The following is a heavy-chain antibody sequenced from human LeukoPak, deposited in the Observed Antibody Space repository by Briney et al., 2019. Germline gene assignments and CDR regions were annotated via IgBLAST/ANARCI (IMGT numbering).Heavy chain of an antibody. Sequence: GGSLRLSCAASGFTFSSYWMHWVRPAPGKGLVRVSRINSDGSSTSYADSVKGRFTISRDNAKNTLYLQMNSLRAEDTAVYYCARLYYYDSSGYYGFDYWGQGTLVTVSS. J-gene: IGHJ4*02. CDR1: GFTFSSYW. V-gene: IGHV3-74*01. D-gene: IGHD3-22*01. CDR2: INSDGSST. CDR3: ARLYYYDSSGYYGFDY.